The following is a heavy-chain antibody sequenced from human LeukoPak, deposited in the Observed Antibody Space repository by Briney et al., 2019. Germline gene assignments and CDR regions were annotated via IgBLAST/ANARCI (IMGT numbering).Heavy chain of an antibody. CDR3: ATTRDYTGSLINFSEY. D-gene: IGHD2-2*02. Sequence: GGSLRLSCAASGFTFSSYGMHWVRQAPGKGLEWVAVISYDGSNKYYADSVKGRFTISRDISKNTLYLQMNSLRAEDTALYYCATTRDYTGSLINFSEYWGQGTLVTVSS. V-gene: IGHV3-30*03. CDR2: ISYDGSNK. J-gene: IGHJ4*02. CDR1: GFTFSSYG.